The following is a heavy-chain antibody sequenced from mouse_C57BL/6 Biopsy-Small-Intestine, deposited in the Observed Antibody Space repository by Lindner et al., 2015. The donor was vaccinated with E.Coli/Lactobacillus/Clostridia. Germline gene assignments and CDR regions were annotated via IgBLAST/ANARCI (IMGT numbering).Heavy chain of an antibody. CDR2: INPKNGGA. V-gene: IGHV1-26*01. CDR3: VPYGYDVDY. Sequence: VQLQESGPELVKPGASVRISCMASGYTFTDYNMNWVKQSHGKSLEWIGYINPKNGGATYNQKFKGKATLTVDKSSSTAYMELRSLTSEDSAVYYCVPYGYDVDYWGQGTTLTVSS. CDR1: GYTFTDYN. J-gene: IGHJ2*01. D-gene: IGHD2-2*01.